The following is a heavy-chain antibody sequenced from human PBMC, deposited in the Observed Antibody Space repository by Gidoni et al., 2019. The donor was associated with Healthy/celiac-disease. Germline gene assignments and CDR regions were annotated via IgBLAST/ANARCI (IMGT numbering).Heavy chain of an antibody. Sequence: VQLVESGGGLVQPGRSLRLSCAASGFPFDDYAMHWVRQAPGKGLEWVSGISWNSGSIGYADSVKGRFTISRDNAKNSLYLQMNSLRAEDTALYYCAKGGWPGDAVAGTWYYYGMDVWGQGTTVTVSS. CDR1: GFPFDDYA. D-gene: IGHD6-19*01. V-gene: IGHV3-9*01. J-gene: IGHJ6*02. CDR2: ISWNSGSI. CDR3: AKGGWPGDAVAGTWYYYGMDV.